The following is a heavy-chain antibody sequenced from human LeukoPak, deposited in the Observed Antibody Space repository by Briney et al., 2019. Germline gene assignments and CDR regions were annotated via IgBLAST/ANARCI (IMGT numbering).Heavy chain of an antibody. V-gene: IGHV3-30-3*01. D-gene: IGHD2-2*01. CDR2: ILYDGSNK. Sequence: GTSLRLSCAASGFTFSNYAMHWVRQAPDKGLEWVAVILYDGSNKYYADSVKGRFTISRDNSENTLYLQMNSLRTEDTAVYYCARRSSASWYYFDYWGQGTLVTVSS. CDR1: GFTFSNYA. J-gene: IGHJ4*02. CDR3: ARRSSASWYYFDY.